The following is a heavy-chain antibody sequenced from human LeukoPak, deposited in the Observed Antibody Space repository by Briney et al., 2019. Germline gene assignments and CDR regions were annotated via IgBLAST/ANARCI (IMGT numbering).Heavy chain of an antibody. CDR1: GFTFSSYA. D-gene: IGHD1-26*01. CDR2: ISYDGSNK. CDR3: ARVTWELTWDC. J-gene: IGHJ4*02. V-gene: IGHV3-30-3*01. Sequence: PGGSLRLSCAASGFTFSSYAMHWVRQAPGKGLEWVAVISYDGSNKYYADSVKGRFTISRDNSKNTLYLQMNSLRAEDTAVYYCARVTWELTWDCWGQGTLVTVSS.